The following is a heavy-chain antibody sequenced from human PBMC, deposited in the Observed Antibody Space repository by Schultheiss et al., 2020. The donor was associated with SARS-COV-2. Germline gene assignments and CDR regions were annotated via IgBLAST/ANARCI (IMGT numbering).Heavy chain of an antibody. CDR3: ARSSSSWYVEYFQH. V-gene: IGHV4-61*08. CDR1: GGSISSGGYS. CDR2: IYYSGST. Sequence: SETLSLTCAVSGGSISSGGYSWSWIRQPPGKGLEWIGYIYYSGSTNYNPSLKSRVTISVDTSKNQFSLKLSSVTAADTAVYYCARSSSSWYVEYFQHWGQGTLVTVSS. D-gene: IGHD6-13*01. J-gene: IGHJ1*01.